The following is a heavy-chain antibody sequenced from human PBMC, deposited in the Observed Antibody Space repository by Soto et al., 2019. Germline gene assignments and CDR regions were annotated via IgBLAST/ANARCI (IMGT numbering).Heavy chain of an antibody. CDR3: AKAGLAARASRFDY. CDR2: ISGSGGST. CDR1: GFTFGDYA. J-gene: IGHJ4*02. V-gene: IGHV3-23*01. D-gene: IGHD6-6*01. Sequence: PGGSLRLSCTGSGFTFGDYAISWVRQAPGKGLEWVSAISGSGGSTYYADSVKGRFTISRDNSKNTLYLQMNSLRAEDTAVYYCAKAGLAARASRFDYWGQGTLVTVSS.